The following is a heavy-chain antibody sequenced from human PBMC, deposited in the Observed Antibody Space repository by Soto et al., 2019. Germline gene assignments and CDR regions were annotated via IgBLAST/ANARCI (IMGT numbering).Heavy chain of an antibody. Sequence: QVQLQESGPGLVKPSQTLSLTCTVSGGSINTGGYYWGWIRHLPGEGLEWIGHIFYTGTAYYNPSLRSRVTVSIDTSATQFSLHMDSVTAAETAMDYCARSLDDTPATFFNWLDPWGQGILVTVSS. D-gene: IGHD2-15*01. CDR3: ARSLDDTPATFFNWLDP. V-gene: IGHV4-31*03. CDR1: GGSINTGGYY. J-gene: IGHJ5*02. CDR2: IFYTGTA.